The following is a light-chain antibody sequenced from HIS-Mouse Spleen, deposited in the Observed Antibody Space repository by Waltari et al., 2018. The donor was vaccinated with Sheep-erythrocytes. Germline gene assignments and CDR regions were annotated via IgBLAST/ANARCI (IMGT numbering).Light chain of an antibody. J-gene: IGLJ3*02. Sequence: SYELTQPPSVSVSPGQTASITCPGDQLGDKYACWYQQKPGQSPVLVIYQDSKRPSGIPERFSGSNSGNTATLTISGLQAEDEADYYCCSYAGSSTPWVFGGGTKLTVL. V-gene: IGLV3-1*01. CDR1: QLGDKY. CDR2: QDS. CDR3: CSYAGSSTPWV.